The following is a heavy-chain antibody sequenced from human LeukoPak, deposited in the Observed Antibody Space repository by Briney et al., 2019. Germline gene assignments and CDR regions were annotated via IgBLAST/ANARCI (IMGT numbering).Heavy chain of an antibody. CDR3: ARESGSSSWYYFDY. Sequence: PSETLSLTCTVSGGAISINYWSWIRQPPGKGLEWIGYISYSGSSNYNPPLKSRVTISVDTSKNHFSLKLRTVTAADTAVYYCARESGSSSWYYFDYWGQGTLVTVSS. D-gene: IGHD6-13*01. J-gene: IGHJ4*02. CDR2: ISYSGSS. CDR1: GGAISINY. V-gene: IGHV4-59*01.